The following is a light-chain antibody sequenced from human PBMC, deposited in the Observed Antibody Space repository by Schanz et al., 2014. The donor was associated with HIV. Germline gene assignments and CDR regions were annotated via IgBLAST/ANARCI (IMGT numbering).Light chain of an antibody. V-gene: IGLV7-43*01. CDR1: TGAVTSGYY. Sequence: QAVVTQEPSLTVSPGGTVTLTCASSTGAVTSGYYPNWFQQKPGQAPRALIYSTSDKHPWTPARFSGSLLGGKAALTLSGVQPEDEAEYYCLLYYGGDWVFGRGTKLTVL. CDR2: STS. CDR3: LLYYGGDWV. J-gene: IGLJ3*02.